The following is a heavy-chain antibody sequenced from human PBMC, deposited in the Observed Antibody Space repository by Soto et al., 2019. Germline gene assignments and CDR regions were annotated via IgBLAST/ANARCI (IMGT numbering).Heavy chain of an antibody. CDR3: ARQTTFISSWFDY. CDR1: GGSITNHY. Sequence: SETLSLTCTVSGGSITNHYWTWIRQPAGKGLEWIGRIFTTGSTNYNPSLKSRLTMSVDTSKNQFSLKLNSVTAADTALYFCARQTTFISSWFDYWGHGTLVTVSS. CDR2: IFTTGST. V-gene: IGHV4-4*07. D-gene: IGHD1-1*01. J-gene: IGHJ5*01.